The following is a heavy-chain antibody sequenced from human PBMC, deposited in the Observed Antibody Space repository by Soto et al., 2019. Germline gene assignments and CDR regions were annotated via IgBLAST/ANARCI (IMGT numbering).Heavy chain of an antibody. V-gene: IGHV4-30-2*01. J-gene: IGHJ5*02. CDR1: GGSISSGGYS. Sequence: SETLSLTCAVSGGSISSGGYSWSWIRQPPGKGLEWIGYIYHSGSTYYNPSLKSRVTISVDRSKNQFSLKMTSVTAADTAVYYCARHLDFDKLTAYYGNNWFDPWGQGALVTVSS. CDR2: IYHSGST. CDR3: ARHLDFDKLTAYYGNNWFDP. D-gene: IGHD3-9*01.